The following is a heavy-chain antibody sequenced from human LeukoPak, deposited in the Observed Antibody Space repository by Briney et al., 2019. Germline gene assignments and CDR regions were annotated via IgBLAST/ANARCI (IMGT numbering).Heavy chain of an antibody. Sequence: PSETLSLTCTVSGGSISSYYWSWIRQPPGKGLEWIEYIYYSGSTNYNPSLKSRVTISVDTSKNQFSLKLSSVTAADTAVYYCARDGGVSSSWNRGAFDIWGQGTMVTVSS. CDR1: GGSISSYY. J-gene: IGHJ3*02. V-gene: IGHV4-59*01. CDR2: IYYSGST. D-gene: IGHD6-13*01. CDR3: ARDGGVSSSWNRGAFDI.